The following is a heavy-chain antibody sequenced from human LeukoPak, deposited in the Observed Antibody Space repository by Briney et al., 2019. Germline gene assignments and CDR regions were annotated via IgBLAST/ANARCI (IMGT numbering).Heavy chain of an antibody. V-gene: IGHV3-21*04. CDR3: AKVGSGGSFDY. CDR1: GFTFSSHS. D-gene: IGHD2-15*01. Sequence: GGSLRLSCVASGFTFSSHSINWVRHTPGKGLEWVSSISGSSSYKYYADSVKGRFTISRDNAKRSLFLEMNSLRGEDTAVYYCAKVGSGGSFDYWGQGTLVTVSS. J-gene: IGHJ4*02. CDR2: ISGSSSYK.